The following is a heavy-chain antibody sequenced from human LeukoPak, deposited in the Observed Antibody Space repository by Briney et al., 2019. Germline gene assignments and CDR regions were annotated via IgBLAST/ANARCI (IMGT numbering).Heavy chain of an antibody. CDR2: ISGSGGST. CDR3: AKVRITMVQGADYMDV. J-gene: IGHJ6*03. D-gene: IGHD3-10*01. Sequence: PGGSLRLSCAASGFTFSSYAMSWVRQAPGKGLEWVSAISGSGGSTYYADSVKGRFTISRDNSKNTLYLQMNSLRAEDTAVYCCAKVRITMVQGADYMDVWGKGTTVTVSS. V-gene: IGHV3-23*01. CDR1: GFTFSSYA.